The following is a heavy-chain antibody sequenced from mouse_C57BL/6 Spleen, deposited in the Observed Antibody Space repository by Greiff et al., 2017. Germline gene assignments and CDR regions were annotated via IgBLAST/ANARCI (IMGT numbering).Heavy chain of an antibody. J-gene: IGHJ2*01. CDR1: GYAFSSSW. D-gene: IGHD3-3*01. CDR2: IYPGDGDT. Sequence: QVQLKESGPELVKPGASVKISCKASGYAFSSSWMNWVKQRPGKGLEWIGRIYPGDGDTNYNGKFKGKATLTADKSSSTAYMQLSSLTSEDSAVYFCARGRGTFDYWGQGTTLTVSS. CDR3: ARGRGTFDY. V-gene: IGHV1-82*01.